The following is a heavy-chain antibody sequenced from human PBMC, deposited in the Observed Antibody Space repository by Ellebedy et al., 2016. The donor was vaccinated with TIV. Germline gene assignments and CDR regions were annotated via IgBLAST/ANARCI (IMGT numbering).Heavy chain of an antibody. CDR2: ISGSGGST. V-gene: IGHV3-23*01. CDR1: GFTFSSYT. D-gene: IGHD2-15*01. CDR3: ARAFSVPMSVVLDAFDI. J-gene: IGHJ3*02. Sequence: GESLKISXAASGFTFSSYTMSWVRQAPGKGPEWVSDISGSGGSTYYADSVKGRFTISRDNSKNTLYLQMNSLRAEDTAVYYCARAFSVPMSVVLDAFDIWGQGTMVTVSS.